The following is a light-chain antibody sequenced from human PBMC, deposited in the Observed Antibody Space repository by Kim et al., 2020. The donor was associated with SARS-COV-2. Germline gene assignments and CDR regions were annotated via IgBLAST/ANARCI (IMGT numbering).Light chain of an antibody. Sequence: SLSHGERATRACRASQSVSSYLAWYQQKPGQAPRLLIYDASNRATGIPARFSGSGSGTDFTLTISSLEPEDFAVYYCQQRSNWITFGQGTRLEIK. J-gene: IGKJ5*01. CDR1: QSVSSY. CDR3: QQRSNWIT. V-gene: IGKV3-11*01. CDR2: DAS.